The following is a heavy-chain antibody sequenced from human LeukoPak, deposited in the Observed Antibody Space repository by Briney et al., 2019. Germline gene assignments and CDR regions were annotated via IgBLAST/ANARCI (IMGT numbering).Heavy chain of an antibody. Sequence: GGSLRLSCAASGFIFSTYSMNWVRQAPGKGLEWVSSISSRGTYISYADSVKGRFTISRDNTKNSMYLQMNSLRAEDTAVYYCARDNDYSNYYWGQGTLVTVSS. CDR2: ISSRGTYI. V-gene: IGHV3-21*01. CDR1: GFIFSTYS. J-gene: IGHJ4*02. CDR3: ARDNDYSNYY. D-gene: IGHD4-11*01.